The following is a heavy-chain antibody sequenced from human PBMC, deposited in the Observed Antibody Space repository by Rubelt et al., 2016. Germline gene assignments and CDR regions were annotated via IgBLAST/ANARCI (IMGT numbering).Heavy chain of an antibody. CDR1: GYTFNSYG. J-gene: IGHJ4*02. D-gene: IGHD6-13*01. CDR3: ARGGGIAAEPDWDY. Sequence: QVQLVQSGAEVKKPGASVKVSCKASGYTFNSYGISWVRQASGQGLEWVGWISAFNGNTDYTQKLQGRVTMTTDTSTNTAFMELRSLTFDDTAIYYCARGGGIAAEPDWDYWGQGTLVTVSS. V-gene: IGHV1-18*01. CDR2: ISAFNGNT.